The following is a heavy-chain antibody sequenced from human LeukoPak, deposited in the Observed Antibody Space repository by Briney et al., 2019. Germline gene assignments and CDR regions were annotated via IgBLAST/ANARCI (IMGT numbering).Heavy chain of an antibody. CDR3: AKAPSITMVRGVISYYYGMDV. V-gene: IGHV3-30*02. J-gene: IGHJ6*02. D-gene: IGHD3-10*01. CDR1: GFTFSSYG. Sequence: GGSLRLSCAASGFTFSSYGMHWVRQAPGKGLEWVAYIRYDGSNKYYADSVKGRFTISRDNSKNTLYLQMNSLRAEDTAVYYCAKAPSITMVRGVISYYYGMDVWGQGTTVTVSS. CDR2: IRYDGSNK.